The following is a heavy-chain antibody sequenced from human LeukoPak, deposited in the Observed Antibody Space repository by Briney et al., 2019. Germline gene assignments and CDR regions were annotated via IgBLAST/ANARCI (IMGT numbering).Heavy chain of an antibody. J-gene: IGHJ4*02. CDR3: ASEQQLAGRQY. V-gene: IGHV3-21*01. CDR1: GFTFSSYS. CDR2: ISSSSSYI. Sequence: GGSLRLPCAASGFTFSSYSMNWVRQAPGKGLEWVSSISSSSSYIYYADSVKGRFTISRDNAKNSLYLQMNSLRAEDTAVYYCASEQQLAGRQYWGQGTLVTVSS. D-gene: IGHD6-13*01.